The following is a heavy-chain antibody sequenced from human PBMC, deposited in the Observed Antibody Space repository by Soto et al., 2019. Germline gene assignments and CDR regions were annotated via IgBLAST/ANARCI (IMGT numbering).Heavy chain of an antibody. J-gene: IGHJ6*02. CDR1: GYTFTNCV. D-gene: IGHD3-16*01. CDR3: ARDVGLYGMDV. CDR2: INAGNGNT. Sequence: GASVKVSCKASGYTFTNCVMYWVRQAPGQRLEWMGWINAGNGNTKYSQKFQGRVTITRDISANTAYLDLSSLRSQDTGVYFSARDVGLYGMDVWGQGTTVTVSS. V-gene: IGHV1-3*01.